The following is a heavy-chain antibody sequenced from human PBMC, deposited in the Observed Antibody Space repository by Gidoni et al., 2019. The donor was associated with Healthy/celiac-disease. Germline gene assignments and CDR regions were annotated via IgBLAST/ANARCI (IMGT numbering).Heavy chain of an antibody. CDR3: ASDDFWSGSQYWYCDL. Sequence: QLQLQESGPGLVKPSATLSPTCTVSGASISSRSYYWGWIRQPPGKGLEWIGSIYYSGSTYYNPSLKSRVTISVDTSKNQFSLKLSSVTAADTAVYYCASDDFWSGSQYWYCDLWGRGTLVTVSS. CDR1: GASISSRSYY. CDR2: IYYSGST. D-gene: IGHD3-3*01. J-gene: IGHJ2*01. V-gene: IGHV4-39*07.